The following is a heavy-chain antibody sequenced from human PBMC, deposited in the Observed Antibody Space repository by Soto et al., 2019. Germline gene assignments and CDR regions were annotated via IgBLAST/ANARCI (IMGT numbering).Heavy chain of an antibody. V-gene: IGHV3-30-3*01. CDR3: ARDQFLDAFDI. J-gene: IGHJ3*02. CDR1: GFIFSSYS. CDR2: ISNDGSSK. D-gene: IGHD2-21*01. Sequence: QVQLEESGGGVVQPGRSLRLSCAASGFIFSSYSMHWVRQAPGKGLEWVAIISNDGSSKYYVDSVKGRFTISRDKSNNTLSLQMSSLRAEDTAVYYCARDQFLDAFDIWGQGTMVTVSS.